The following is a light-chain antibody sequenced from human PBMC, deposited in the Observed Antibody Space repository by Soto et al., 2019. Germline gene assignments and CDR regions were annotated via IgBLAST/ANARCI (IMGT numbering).Light chain of an antibody. Sequence: EIVMTQSPATLSVSPGEGATLSCRASQGIGDTLAWYQQKPGQTPRLLIYDTSIRATGVPARFSGSRSGADFTLTISRLEPEDFAVYYCQQSATFGPGTKVDIK. J-gene: IGKJ3*01. CDR3: QQSAT. CDR1: QGIGDT. V-gene: IGKV3-15*01. CDR2: DTS.